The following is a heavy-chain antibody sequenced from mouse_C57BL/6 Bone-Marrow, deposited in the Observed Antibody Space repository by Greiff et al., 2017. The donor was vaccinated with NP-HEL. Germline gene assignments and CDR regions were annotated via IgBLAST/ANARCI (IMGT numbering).Heavy chain of an antibody. CDR2: ISYDGSN. Sequence: EVKLMESGPGLVKPSQSLSLTCSVTGYSITSGYYWNWIRQFPGNKLEWMGYISYDGSNNYNPSLKNRISFTRDTSKNQFFLKLNSVTTEDTATYYCARERGYDYDGYYYAMDYWGQGTSVTVSS. D-gene: IGHD2-4*01. CDR1: GYSITSGYY. CDR3: ARERGYDYDGYYYAMDY. J-gene: IGHJ4*01. V-gene: IGHV3-6*01.